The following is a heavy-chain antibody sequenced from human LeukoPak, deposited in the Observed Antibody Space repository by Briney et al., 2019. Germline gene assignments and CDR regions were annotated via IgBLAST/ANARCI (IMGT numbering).Heavy chain of an antibody. CDR2: IWYDGSDK. D-gene: IGHD2-21*02. Sequence: PGGSLRLSCGASGFTFSTYGMHWVRQAPGKGLEWVAVIWYDGSDKYYADSVKGRFPISRDNSKNTLYLQLNSLRVEDTAVYYCAKGDGHLNLRFDYWGQGTLVTVSS. J-gene: IGHJ4*02. CDR3: AKGDGHLNLRFDY. CDR1: GFTFSTYG. V-gene: IGHV3-33*06.